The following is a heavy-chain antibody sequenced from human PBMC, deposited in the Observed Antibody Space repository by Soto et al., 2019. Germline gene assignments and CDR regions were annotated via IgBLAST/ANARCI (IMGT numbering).Heavy chain of an antibody. CDR1: GGSFSGYY. V-gene: IGHV4-34*01. CDR3: ARDSREWLRSYYYYYGMDV. Sequence: SETLSLTRAVYGGSFSGYYWSWIRQPPGKGLEWIGEINHSGSTNYNPSLKSRVTISVDTSKNQFSLKLSSVTAADTAVYYCARDSREWLRSYYYYYGMDVWGQGTTVTVSS. J-gene: IGHJ6*02. D-gene: IGHD5-12*01. CDR2: INHSGST.